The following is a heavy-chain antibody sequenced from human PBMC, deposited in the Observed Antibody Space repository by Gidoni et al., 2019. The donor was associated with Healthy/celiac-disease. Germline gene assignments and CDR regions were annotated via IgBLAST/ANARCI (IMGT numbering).Heavy chain of an antibody. CDR3: TTGDDSSGYYAFDY. Sequence: EVQLVESGGGLVKPGGSLRLSCAASGFTFSNAWMSWVRQAPGKGLEGVGRIKSKTDGGTTDYAAPVKGRFTISRDDSKNTLYLQMNSLKTEDTAVYYCTTGDDSSGYYAFDYWGQGTLVTVSS. CDR2: IKSKTDGGTT. D-gene: IGHD3-22*01. V-gene: IGHV3-15*01. CDR1: GFTFSNAW. J-gene: IGHJ4*02.